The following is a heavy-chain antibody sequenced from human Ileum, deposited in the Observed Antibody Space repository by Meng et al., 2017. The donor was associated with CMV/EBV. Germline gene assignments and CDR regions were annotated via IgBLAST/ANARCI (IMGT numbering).Heavy chain of an antibody. D-gene: IGHD1-26*01. CDR2: VTIRPHGYTT. CDR1: GFIFSDHY. V-gene: IGHV3-72*01. Sequence: SGFIFSDHYSDWVRQAPGKGLEWVGHVTIRPHGYTTEYAASVKGRFTISRDDSKNSLYLQMNSLKTEDTAMYYCTRYSGSYNAFDIWGQGTMVTVSS. CDR3: TRYSGSYNAFDI. J-gene: IGHJ3*02.